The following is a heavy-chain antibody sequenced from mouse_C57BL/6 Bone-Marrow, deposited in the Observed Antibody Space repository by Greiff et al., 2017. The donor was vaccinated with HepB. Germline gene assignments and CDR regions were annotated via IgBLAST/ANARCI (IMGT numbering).Heavy chain of an antibody. CDR3: ARHEEGSSGYVPYFDY. V-gene: IGHV1-62-2*01. D-gene: IGHD3-2*02. J-gene: IGHJ2*01. CDR1: GYTFTEYT. Sequence: QVQLKQSGAELVKPGASVKLSCKASGYTFTEYTIHWVKQRSGQGLEWIGWFYPGSGSIKYNEKFKDKATLTADKSSSTVYMELSRLTSEDSAVYFCARHEEGSSGYVPYFDYWGQGTTLTVSS. CDR2: FYPGSGSI.